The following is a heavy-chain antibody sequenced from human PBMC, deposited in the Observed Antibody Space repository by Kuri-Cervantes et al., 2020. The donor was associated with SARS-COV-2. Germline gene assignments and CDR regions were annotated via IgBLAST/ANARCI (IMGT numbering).Heavy chain of an antibody. CDR3: ARGREGVVPATILGLGYFLYFSMDV. V-gene: IGHV4-34*01. Sequence: SETLSLTCAVFGGSFSGYYWSWIRQSPGKGLEWIGKINHSGSTNYNPSLSSRVTISVDMSKNQFSLRLCSVTAADTAMYYCARGREGVVPATILGLGYFLYFSMDVWGKGTSVTVSS. CDR2: INHSGST. CDR1: GGSFSGYY. J-gene: IGHJ6*03. D-gene: IGHD2-2*01.